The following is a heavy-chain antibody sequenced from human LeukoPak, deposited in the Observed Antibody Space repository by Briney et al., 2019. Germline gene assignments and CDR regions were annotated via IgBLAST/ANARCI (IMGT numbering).Heavy chain of an antibody. CDR1: GFTFSSYA. Sequence: GGSLRLSCAASGFTFSSYAMSWVRQAPGKGLEWVSAISGSGGSTYYADSVKGRFTISRDNSKNTLYLQMNSLRAEDTAVYYCANSRVSSSWYDYWGQGTLVTASS. CDR3: ANSRVSSSWYDY. D-gene: IGHD6-13*01. J-gene: IGHJ4*02. CDR2: ISGSGGST. V-gene: IGHV3-23*01.